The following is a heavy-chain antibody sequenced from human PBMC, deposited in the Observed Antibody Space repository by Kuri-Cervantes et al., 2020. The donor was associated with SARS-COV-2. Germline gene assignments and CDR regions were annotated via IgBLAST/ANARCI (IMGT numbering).Heavy chain of an antibody. Sequence: SQTLSLTCAVYGGSFSGYYWSWIRQPPGKGLEWIGEINHSGSTNYNPSLKSRVTISVDTSKNQFSLKLSSVTAADTAMYYCARAGSLLWFGELLSLFDYWGQGTLVTVSS. J-gene: IGHJ4*02. CDR1: GGSFSGYY. CDR3: ARAGSLLWFGELLSLFDY. D-gene: IGHD3-10*01. V-gene: IGHV4-34*01. CDR2: INHSGST.